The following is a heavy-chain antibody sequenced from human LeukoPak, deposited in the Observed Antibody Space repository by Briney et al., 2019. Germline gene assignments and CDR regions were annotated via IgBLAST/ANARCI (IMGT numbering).Heavy chain of an antibody. CDR2: IFYSGRT. V-gene: IGHV4-39*07. J-gene: IGHJ4*02. CDR1: GGSISSSSYY. D-gene: IGHD2-2*02. CDR3: AKEYTFHYSRIDY. Sequence: SETLSLTCTVSGGSISSSSYYWGWIRQPPGKGLGCIGSIFYSGRTYYNPSLKSRVTISVDTSKNQFSLKLSSVTAADTAVYYCAKEYTFHYSRIDYWGQGTLVTVSS.